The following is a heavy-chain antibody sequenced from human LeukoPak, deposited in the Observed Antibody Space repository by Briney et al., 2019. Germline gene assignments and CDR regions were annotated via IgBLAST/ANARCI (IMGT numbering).Heavy chain of an antibody. Sequence: GGSLRLSCAASGFTFSNYPMHWVRRAPGKGLEWVAVISYDGSNKYYADSVKGRFTISRDNSKNTLYLQMNSLRAEDTAVYYCAIGSVIHTTWGQGTLVSVSS. CDR2: ISYDGSNK. D-gene: IGHD1-1*01. CDR1: GFTFSNYP. V-gene: IGHV3-30-3*01. CDR3: AIGSVIHTT. J-gene: IGHJ5*02.